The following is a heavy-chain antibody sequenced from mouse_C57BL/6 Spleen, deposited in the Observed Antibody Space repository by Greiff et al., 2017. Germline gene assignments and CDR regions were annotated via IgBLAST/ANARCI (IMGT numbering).Heavy chain of an antibody. CDR1: GYTFTDYY. Sequence: EVQLQQSGAELVKPGASVKISCKASGYTFTDYYMNWVKQSHGQSLEWIGDINPNNGGTRYNPKFKGKATLTVDNSSSTAYMELRSLTSEDSAVYSCAMYGRAYGLYFGVWGTGITVTVSS. V-gene: IGHV1-26*01. J-gene: IGHJ1*03. CDR3: AMYGRAYGLYFGV. D-gene: IGHD1-1*01. CDR2: INPNNGGT.